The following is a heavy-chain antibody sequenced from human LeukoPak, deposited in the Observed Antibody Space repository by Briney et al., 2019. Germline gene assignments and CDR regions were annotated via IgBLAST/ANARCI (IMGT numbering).Heavy chain of an antibody. Sequence: GGSLRLSCAASGFTFSSYAMSWVRQAPGKGLEWVSAISGSGGSTYYADSVKGRFTISRDNSKDTLYLQMNSLRAEDTAVYYCAKFRITMVRGVITDFDYWGQGTLVTVSS. D-gene: IGHD3-10*01. J-gene: IGHJ4*02. CDR1: GFTFSSYA. CDR2: ISGSGGST. CDR3: AKFRITMVRGVITDFDY. V-gene: IGHV3-23*01.